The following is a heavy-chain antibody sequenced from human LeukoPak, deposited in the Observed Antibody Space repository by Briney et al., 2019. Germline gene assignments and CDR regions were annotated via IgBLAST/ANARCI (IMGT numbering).Heavy chain of an antibody. CDR2: ISGSGGSI. CDR1: GFTVSAYD. Sequence: GGSLRLSCAASGFTVSAYDMNWVRQAPGKGLEWVSGISGSGGSIYYADSVKGRFTISRDNSKNTLYLQMDSLRAEDTAVHYCAKRNLDWSYFDYWGQGTLVTVSS. V-gene: IGHV3-23*01. CDR3: AKRNLDWSYFDY. J-gene: IGHJ4*02. D-gene: IGHD3-9*01.